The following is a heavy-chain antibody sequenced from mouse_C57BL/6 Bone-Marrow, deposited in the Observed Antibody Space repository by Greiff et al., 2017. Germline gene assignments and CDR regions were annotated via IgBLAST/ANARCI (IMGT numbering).Heavy chain of an antibody. Sequence: QVQLQQPGAELVMPGASVKLSCKASGYTFTSYWMHWVKQRPGQGLEWIGEFDPSDSYTNYSQKFKGKSTLTVDKSSSTAYMQLSSLTSEDSAVYYRARREVRRTPYYAMDYWGQGTSVTVSS. CDR2: FDPSDSYT. J-gene: IGHJ4*01. CDR1: GYTFTSYW. D-gene: IGHD3-2*02. V-gene: IGHV1-69*01. CDR3: ARREVRRTPYYAMDY.